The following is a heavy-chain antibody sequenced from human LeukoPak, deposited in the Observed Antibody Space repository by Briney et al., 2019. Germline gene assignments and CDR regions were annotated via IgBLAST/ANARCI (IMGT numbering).Heavy chain of an antibody. V-gene: IGHV5-51*01. CDR1: GYSFTSYW. D-gene: IGHD6-19*01. CDR2: IYPGDSDT. Sequence: GESLKISCQGSGYSFTSYWIAWVRQMPGKGLEWMGIIYPGDSDTKYSPSFQGQVTISADRSTAYLQWSSLRASDTAMYYCARAYDSGWYVAEYFQHWGQGTLVTVSS. CDR3: ARAYDSGWYVAEYFQH. J-gene: IGHJ1*01.